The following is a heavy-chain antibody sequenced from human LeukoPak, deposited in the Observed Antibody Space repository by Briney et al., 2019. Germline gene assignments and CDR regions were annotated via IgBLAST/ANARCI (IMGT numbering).Heavy chain of an antibody. CDR2: INHSGST. Sequence: SETLSLTCAVYGGSFSGYYWSWIRQPPGKGLEWIGEINHSGSTNYNPSLKSRVTISVDTSKNQFSLKLSSVTAADTAVYYCARVGQQLAFDIWGQGTMVTVSS. J-gene: IGHJ3*02. V-gene: IGHV4-34*01. D-gene: IGHD6-13*01. CDR3: ARVGQQLAFDI. CDR1: GGSFSGYY.